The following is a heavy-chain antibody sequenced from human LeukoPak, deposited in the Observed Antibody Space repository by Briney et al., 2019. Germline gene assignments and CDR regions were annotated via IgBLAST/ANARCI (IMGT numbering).Heavy chain of an antibody. CDR1: GGSISSYY. CDR3: ARAAAGNDAFDI. D-gene: IGHD6-13*01. Sequence: PSETLSLTCTVSGGSISSYYWSWIRQPPGKGLEWIGYIYHSGSTYYNPSLKSRVTISVDRSKNQFSLKLSSVTAADTAVYYCARAAAGNDAFDIWGQGTMVTVSS. CDR2: IYHSGST. V-gene: IGHV4-59*12. J-gene: IGHJ3*02.